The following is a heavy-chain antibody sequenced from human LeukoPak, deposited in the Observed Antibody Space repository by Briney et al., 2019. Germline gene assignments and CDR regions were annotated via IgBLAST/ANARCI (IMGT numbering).Heavy chain of an antibody. V-gene: IGHV3-30*04. CDR2: ISYDGSNK. D-gene: IGHD5-24*01. J-gene: IGHJ4*02. CDR3: ARVQSRDDYSYDY. Sequence: GGSLRLSCAASGFTFSRYAMHWVRQAPGKGLEWVAVISYDGSNKYYADSVKGRFTISRDDSQNTLYLHTNSLRAEDTAVYYCARVQSRDDYSYDYWGQGTLVTVSS. CDR1: GFTFSRYA.